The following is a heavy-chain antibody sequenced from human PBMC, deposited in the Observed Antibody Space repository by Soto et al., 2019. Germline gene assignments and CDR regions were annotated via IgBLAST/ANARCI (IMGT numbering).Heavy chain of an antibody. V-gene: IGHV3-9*01. D-gene: IGHD6-13*01. Sequence: EVQLVESGGGLVQPGRSLRLSCAASGFTFDDYAMHWVRQAPGKGLEWVSGISWNSGSIGYADSVKGRFTISRDNAKNALYMHMNSLRAEDTALYYCAKSAGAAARLRYYYGMDVWGQGTTVTVSS. CDR3: AKSAGAAARLRYYYGMDV. CDR2: ISWNSGSI. CDR1: GFTFDDYA. J-gene: IGHJ6*02.